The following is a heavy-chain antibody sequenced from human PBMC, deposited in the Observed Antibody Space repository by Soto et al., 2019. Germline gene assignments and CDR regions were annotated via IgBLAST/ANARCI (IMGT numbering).Heavy chain of an antibody. Sequence: XVSLRLSFAASGFSFGSYAMSGVRQAPGKGLEWVSSMNGGGGSTYYAESVQGRFTISRDNSKNTLYLQMNSLRVEDTAVYYCAKKSEIAVPRYYFDLWGQGTLVTVSS. CDR3: AKKSEIAVPRYYFDL. CDR1: GFSFGSYA. CDR2: MNGGGGST. J-gene: IGHJ4*02. V-gene: IGHV3-23*01. D-gene: IGHD2-21*01.